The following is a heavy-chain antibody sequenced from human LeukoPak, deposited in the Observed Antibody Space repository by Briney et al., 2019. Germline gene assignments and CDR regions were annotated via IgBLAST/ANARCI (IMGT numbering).Heavy chain of an antibody. CDR2: IRQDRSKK. V-gene: IGHV3-7*01. D-gene: IGHD6-13*01. CDR1: GFTFNSFW. J-gene: IGHJ4*02. CDR3: ARDLWYSSSWSQPFDY. Sequence: PGGSLTLYCAASGFTFNSFWMICVRPAPGEGREGVANIRQDRSKKYYVDSVKGLFTISRDNAKNSLYLQMNTLRAEDTAVYYCARDLWYSSSWSQPFDYWGQGTLVTVSS.